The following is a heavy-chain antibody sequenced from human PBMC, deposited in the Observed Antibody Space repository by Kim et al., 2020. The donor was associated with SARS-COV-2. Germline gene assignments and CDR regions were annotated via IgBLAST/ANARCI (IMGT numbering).Heavy chain of an antibody. CDR3: ARRVDTAMADFDY. D-gene: IGHD5-18*01. CDR1: GFTFSSYA. V-gene: IGHV3-30*04. Sequence: GGSLRLSCAASGFTFSSYAMHWVRQAPGKGLEWVAVISYDGSNKYYADSVKGRFTISRDNSKNTLYLQMNSLRAEDTAVYYCARRVDTAMADFDYWGQGT. CDR2: ISYDGSNK. J-gene: IGHJ4*02.